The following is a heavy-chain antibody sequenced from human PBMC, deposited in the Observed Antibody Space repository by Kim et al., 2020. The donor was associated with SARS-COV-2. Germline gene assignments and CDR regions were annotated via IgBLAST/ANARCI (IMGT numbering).Heavy chain of an antibody. CDR1: GGSITSSSYY. Sequence: SETLSLTCIVSGGSITSSSYYWGWIRQPPGKGLEWIGSINYSGSTSYNPSLKSRVIISVDTSKNQFSLKLSSVTAADTAVYYCAREYSRSSGTYFYYQYMDVWGKGSTVTVAS. D-gene: IGHD6-6*01. CDR3: AREYSRSSGTYFYYQYMDV. J-gene: IGHJ6*03. CDR2: INYSGST. V-gene: IGHV4-39*01.